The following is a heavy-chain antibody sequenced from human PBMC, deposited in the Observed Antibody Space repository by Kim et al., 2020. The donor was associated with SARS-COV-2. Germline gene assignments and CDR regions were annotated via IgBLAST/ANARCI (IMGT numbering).Heavy chain of an antibody. CDR3: ARGIFIAVAGTEIYYYYGMDV. Sequence: ASVKVSCKASGYTFTSYAMHWVRQAPGQRLEWMGWINAGNGNTKYSQKFQGRVTITRDTSASTAYMELSSLRSEDTAVYYCARGIFIAVAGTEIYYYYGMDVWGQGTTVTVSS. D-gene: IGHD6-19*01. CDR1: GYTFTSYA. CDR2: INAGNGNT. J-gene: IGHJ6*02. V-gene: IGHV1-3*01.